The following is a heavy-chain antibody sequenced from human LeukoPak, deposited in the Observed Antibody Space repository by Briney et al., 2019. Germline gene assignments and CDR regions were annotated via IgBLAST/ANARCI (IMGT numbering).Heavy chain of an antibody. CDR1: GGSISSSNW. V-gene: IGHV4-4*02. D-gene: IGHD6-13*01. Sequence: PSETLSLTCAVSGGSISSSNWWSWVRPPPGKGLEWIGEIYHSGSTNYNPSLKSRVTISVDKSKNQFSLKLSSVTAADTAVYYCASGGIRQQLVLGMDVWGQGTTVTVSS. CDR2: IYHSGST. J-gene: IGHJ6*02. CDR3: ASGGIRQQLVLGMDV.